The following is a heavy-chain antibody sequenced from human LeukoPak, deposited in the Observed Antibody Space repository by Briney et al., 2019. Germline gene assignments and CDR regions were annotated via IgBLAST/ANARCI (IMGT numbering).Heavy chain of an antibody. CDR1: GGSFSGYY. J-gene: IGHJ5*02. D-gene: IGHD6-13*01. Sequence: SETLSLTCAVYGGSFSGYYWSWIRQPPGRGLEWIGEINHSGSTNYNPSLKSRVTILVDTSKNQFSLKLSSATAADTAVYYCARRKRYSSSWWTEDKNWFDPWGQGTLVTVSS. CDR3: ARRKRYSSSWWTEDKNWFDP. CDR2: INHSGST. V-gene: IGHV4-34*01.